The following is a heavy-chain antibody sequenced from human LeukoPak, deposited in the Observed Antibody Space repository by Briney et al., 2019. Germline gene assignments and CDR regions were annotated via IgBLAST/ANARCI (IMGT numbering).Heavy chain of an antibody. J-gene: IGHJ3*02. D-gene: IGHD3-22*01. Sequence: GRSIRLSSSASGFTFRRYIIHCVRQVPDKGLEWLAVMPYEGRNKYYAASVKGRFTISRDHSKNTVYLQMNSLRAEDTAVYYCAREMGVQHFDSSGYYFSAFDIWGQGTVVTVSS. CDR2: MPYEGRNK. CDR3: AREMGVQHFDSSGYYFSAFDI. CDR1: GFTFRRYI. V-gene: IGHV3-30*01.